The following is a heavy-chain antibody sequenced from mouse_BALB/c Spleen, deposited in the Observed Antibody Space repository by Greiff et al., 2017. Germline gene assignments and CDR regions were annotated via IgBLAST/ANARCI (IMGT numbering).Heavy chain of an antibody. V-gene: IGHV5-12-1*01. CDR3: ARDGNGRNYFDY. CDR2: ISSGGGST. CDR1: GFAFSSYD. D-gene: IGHD2-1*01. J-gene: IGHJ2*01. Sequence: EVQLVESGGGLVKPGGSLKLSCAASGFAFSSYDMSWVRQTPEKRLEWVAYISSGGGSTYYPDTVKGRFTISRDNAKNTLYLQMSSLKSEDTAMYYCARDGNGRNYFDYWGQGTTLTVSS.